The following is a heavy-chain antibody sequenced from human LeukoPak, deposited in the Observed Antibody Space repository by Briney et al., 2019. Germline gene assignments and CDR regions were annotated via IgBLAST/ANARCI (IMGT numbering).Heavy chain of an antibody. V-gene: IGHV4-34*01. Sequence: SETLSLTCAVYGGSSSGYYWSWIRQPPGKGLEWIGEINHSGSTNYNPSLKSRVTISVDTSKNQFSLKLSSVTAADTAAYYCARDSRSIAGRGFDYWGQGTLVTVSS. CDR1: GGSSSGYY. CDR2: INHSGST. J-gene: IGHJ4*02. D-gene: IGHD2-15*01. CDR3: ARDSRSIAGRGFDY.